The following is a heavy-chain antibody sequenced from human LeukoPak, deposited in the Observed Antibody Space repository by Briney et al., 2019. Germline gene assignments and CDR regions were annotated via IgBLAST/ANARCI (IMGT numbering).Heavy chain of an antibody. V-gene: IGHV3-23*01. D-gene: IGHD2-21*02. Sequence: PGGPLRLSCAASGFTFSSYAMSWVRQAPGKGLEWVSAISGSGGSTYYADSVKGRFTISRDNSKNTLYLQMNSLRAEDTAVYYCAKGTIVVVTAIPDYWGQGTLVTVSS. CDR1: GFTFSSYA. CDR3: AKGTIVVVTAIPDY. J-gene: IGHJ4*02. CDR2: ISGSGGST.